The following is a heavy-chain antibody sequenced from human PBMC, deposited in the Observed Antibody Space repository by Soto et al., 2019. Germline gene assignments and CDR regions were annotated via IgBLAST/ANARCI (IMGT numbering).Heavy chain of an antibody. CDR2: IDWDDDK. J-gene: IGHJ6*02. CDR3: ARSGGYSSGWYSAPYYGMDV. Sequence: CVSWIRQPPGKALEWLALIDWDDDKYYSTSLKTRLTISKDTSKNQVVLTMTNMDPVDTATYYCARSGGYSSGWYSAPYYGMDVWGQGTSVSVSS. V-gene: IGHV2-70*01. D-gene: IGHD6-19*01. CDR1: C.